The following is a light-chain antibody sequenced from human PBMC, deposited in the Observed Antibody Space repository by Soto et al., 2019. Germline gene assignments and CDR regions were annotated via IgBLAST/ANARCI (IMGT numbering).Light chain of an antibody. Sequence: QSALTQPPSASGSPGQSVTISCTGTSNDVGGYNYVSWYQQHPGKAPKLMIYEVNKRPSGVPERFSGSKSGNTASLTVFGLQAEDEADYYCSSFAVSNSFVFGTGTKVTVL. CDR1: SNDVGGYNY. CDR2: EVN. J-gene: IGLJ1*01. CDR3: SSFAVSNSFV. V-gene: IGLV2-8*01.